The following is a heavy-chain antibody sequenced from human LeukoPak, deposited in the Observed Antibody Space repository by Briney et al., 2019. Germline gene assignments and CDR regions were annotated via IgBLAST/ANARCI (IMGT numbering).Heavy chain of an antibody. CDR1: GFTFSSYS. CDR3: ARDKSRDFASYVDV. V-gene: IGHV3-48*01. Sequence: GGSLRLSCAASGFTFSSYSMDWVRQAPGKGLEGVSYISSSSSTIYYADSVKGRFTISRDNAKISMYLQMNTLRAEDTAVYFCARDKSRDFASYVDVWGKGTTVTVSS. CDR2: ISSSSSTI. J-gene: IGHJ6*03. D-gene: IGHD2-21*02.